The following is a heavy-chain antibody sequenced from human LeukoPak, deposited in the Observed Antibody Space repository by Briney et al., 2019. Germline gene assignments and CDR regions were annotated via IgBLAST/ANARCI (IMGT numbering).Heavy chain of an antibody. D-gene: IGHD4-17*01. CDR2: INHSGST. CDR3: ARVMYGDYFGAFDI. Sequence: PSETLSLTCAVYGGSFSGYYWSWIRQPPGKGLEWIGEINHSGSTNYNPSLKSRVTISVDTSKNQFSLKLSSVTAADTAVYYCARVMYGDYFGAFDIWGQGTMVTVSS. J-gene: IGHJ3*02. V-gene: IGHV4-34*01. CDR1: GGSFSGYY.